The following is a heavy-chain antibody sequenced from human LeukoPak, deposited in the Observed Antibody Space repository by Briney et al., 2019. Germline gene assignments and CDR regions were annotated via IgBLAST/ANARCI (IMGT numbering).Heavy chain of an antibody. D-gene: IGHD2-15*01. CDR3: ARDHSDGSTEYFQH. V-gene: IGHV3-74*01. CDR2: INSDGSST. Sequence: QPGGSLRLSCAASGFTLSNYWMHWVRQAPGKGLVWVSRINSDGSSTSYADSVKGRFTISRDNAKNTLYLQMNSLRAEDTALYYCARDHSDGSTEYFQHWGQGTLVTVSS. CDR1: GFTLSNYW. J-gene: IGHJ1*01.